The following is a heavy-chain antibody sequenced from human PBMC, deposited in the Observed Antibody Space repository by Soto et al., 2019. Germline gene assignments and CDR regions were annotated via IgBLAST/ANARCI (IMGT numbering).Heavy chain of an antibody. CDR3: AKGRLSPAATKYYFDY. V-gene: IGHV3-23*01. CDR2: ISGSGGST. J-gene: IGHJ4*02. Sequence: EVQLLESGGGLVQPGGSLRLSCAASGFTFSSYAMSWVRQAPGKGLEWVSAISGSGGSTYYADSVKGRFTISRDNSKNTLYLQMNSLRAEDTAVYYCAKGRLSPAATKYYFDYWGQGTLVTVSS. D-gene: IGHD2-2*01. CDR1: GFTFSSYA.